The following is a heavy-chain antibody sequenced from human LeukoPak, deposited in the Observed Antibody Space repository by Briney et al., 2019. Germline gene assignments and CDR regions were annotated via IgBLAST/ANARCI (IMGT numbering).Heavy chain of an antibody. V-gene: IGHV1-69*01. Sequence: SVKVPCKASGGTFSSYAISWVRQAPGQGLEWMGGIIPIFGTANYAQKFQGRVTITADESTSTAYMELSSLRSEDTAVYYCARGRVTMLPHAAFDIWGQGTMVTVSS. CDR2: IIPIFGTA. J-gene: IGHJ3*02. D-gene: IGHD3-10*01. CDR3: ARGRVTMLPHAAFDI. CDR1: GGTFSSYA.